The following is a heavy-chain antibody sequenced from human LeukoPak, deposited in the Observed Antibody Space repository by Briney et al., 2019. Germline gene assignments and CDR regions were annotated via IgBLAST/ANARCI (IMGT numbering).Heavy chain of an antibody. Sequence: GGSLRLSCAASGFTFSTYSMNWVRQAPGKGPEWVSSISSSSSYIYYADSVKGRFTISRDNAKNSLYLQMNSLRAEDTAVYYCARDYYDSSGYYHWGQGTLVTVSS. CDR1: GFTFSTYS. CDR3: ARDYYDSSGYYH. J-gene: IGHJ4*02. V-gene: IGHV3-21*01. CDR2: ISSSSSYI. D-gene: IGHD3-22*01.